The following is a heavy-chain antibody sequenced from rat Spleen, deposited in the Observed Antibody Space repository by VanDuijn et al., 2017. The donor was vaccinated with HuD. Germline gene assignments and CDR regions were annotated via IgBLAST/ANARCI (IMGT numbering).Heavy chain of an antibody. CDR3: ARHGIYNNYGWFAY. J-gene: IGHJ3*01. D-gene: IGHD1-10*01. V-gene: IGHV5S23*01. Sequence: EVQLVESGGGLVQPGRSLKLSCAASGFTFSNYDMAWVRQAQTKGLEWVASISTGGVNTYYRDSVKGRFTISRDNAKSTLYLQMDSLRSEDTATYYCARHGIYNNYGWFAYWGQGTLVTVSS. CDR2: ISTGGVNT. CDR1: GFTFSNYD.